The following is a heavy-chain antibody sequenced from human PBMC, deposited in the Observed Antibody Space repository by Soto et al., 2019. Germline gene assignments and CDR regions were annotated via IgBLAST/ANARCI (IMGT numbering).Heavy chain of an antibody. Sequence: SETLSLTCAVYGGSFSGYYWSWIRQPPGKGLEWIGEINHSGSTNYNPSLKSRVTISVDTSKNQFSLKLISVTAADTAVYYCARGPPSGDPAYYYYMDVWGKGTTVTVSS. CDR2: INHSGST. J-gene: IGHJ6*03. D-gene: IGHD4-17*01. CDR3: ARGPPSGDPAYYYYMDV. CDR1: GGSFSGYY. V-gene: IGHV4-34*01.